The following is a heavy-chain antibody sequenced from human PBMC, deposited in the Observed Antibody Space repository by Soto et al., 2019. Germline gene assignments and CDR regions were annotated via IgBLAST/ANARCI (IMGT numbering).Heavy chain of an antibody. D-gene: IGHD6-13*01. CDR1: GGFLSESY. Sequence: PSETLSLTCAVYGGFLSESYWTWIRQPPGKGLEWIGEINHVGGTNYNPSLKSRVTMSVDTSQNQFSLKLSSVTAADTAVYYCARSSSSWYLYYFDYWGQGTLVTVSS. J-gene: IGHJ4*02. CDR2: INHVGGT. V-gene: IGHV4-34*01. CDR3: ARSSSSWYLYYFDY.